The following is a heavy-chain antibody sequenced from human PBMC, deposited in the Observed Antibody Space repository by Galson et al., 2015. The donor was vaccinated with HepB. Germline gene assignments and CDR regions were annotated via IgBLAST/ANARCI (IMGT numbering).Heavy chain of an antibody. CDR1: GGSISSHY. J-gene: IGHJ4*02. V-gene: IGHV4-59*11. CDR2: IYYSGST. CDR3: ASLHRYSCSWPGVFDY. Sequence: QVQLQESGPGLVKPSVTLSLTCTVPGGSISSHYWSWNRQPPGKGLEWIGYIYYSGSTNYNPSLKSRVTISVDTSKNQFALKLSSVTAADTAVYYCASLHRYSCSWPGVFDYWGQGTLVTVSS. D-gene: IGHD6-13*01.